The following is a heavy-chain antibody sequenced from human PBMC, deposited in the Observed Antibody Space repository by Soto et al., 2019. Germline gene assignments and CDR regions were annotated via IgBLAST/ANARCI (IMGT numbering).Heavy chain of an antibody. J-gene: IGHJ5*02. CDR2: IFYSGST. CDR3: ARQPTTGDTDLWFDP. Sequence: SXSGGSISTSRSYWAWIRQPPGKGLEWLANIFYSGSTFYNPSLASRVSVSVDTSKNEFSRKLRSVTAADTAVYYCARQPTTGDTDLWFDPWGQGTLVTVSS. D-gene: IGHD2-21*01. V-gene: IGHV4-39*01. CDR1: GGSISTSRSY.